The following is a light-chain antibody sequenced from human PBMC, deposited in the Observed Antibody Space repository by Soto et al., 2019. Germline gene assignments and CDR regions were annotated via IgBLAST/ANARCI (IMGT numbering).Light chain of an antibody. V-gene: IGLV2-14*01. CDR1: SSDVGGYNY. CDR2: EVS. CDR3: SSYTSSSTLYV. J-gene: IGLJ1*01. Sequence: ALTQPASLSRSPGQSITISCTGTSSDVGGYNYVSWYQQHPGKAPKLMIYEVSNRPSGVSNRFSGSRSGNTASLTISELQAEDEADYYCSSYTSSSTLYVFGTGTKVTVL.